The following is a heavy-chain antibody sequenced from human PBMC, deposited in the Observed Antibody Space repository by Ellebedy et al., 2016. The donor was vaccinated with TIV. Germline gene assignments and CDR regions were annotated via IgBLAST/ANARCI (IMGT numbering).Heavy chain of an antibody. CDR1: GFIFNRNY. Sequence: GGSLRLSCVASGFIFNRNYMSWVRQAPGRGLEWVSILYSGGSTYYADPVKGRFTISRDNSKNTLYLQMNSLRAEDTAVYYCARDTGGYYDSGGYDYWGQGTLVTVSS. CDR2: LYSGGST. D-gene: IGHD3-22*01. V-gene: IGHV3-53*01. J-gene: IGHJ4*02. CDR3: ARDTGGYYDSGGYDY.